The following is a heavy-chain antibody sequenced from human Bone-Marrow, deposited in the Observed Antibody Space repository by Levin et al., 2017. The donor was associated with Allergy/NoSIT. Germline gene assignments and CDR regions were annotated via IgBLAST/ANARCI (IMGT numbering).Heavy chain of an antibody. Sequence: PGGSLRLSCKASGGTFNNYTFSWVRQAPGQGLEWMGRVIPILGQPNYAQNFKDRITVTADKATRTAYMELNSLRSDDTAVYYCARATTSFGDYFDSWGQGTLVTVSS. J-gene: IGHJ4*02. CDR3: ARATTSFGDYFDS. CDR2: VIPILGQP. V-gene: IGHV1-69*08. CDR1: GGTFNNYT. D-gene: IGHD1-14*01.